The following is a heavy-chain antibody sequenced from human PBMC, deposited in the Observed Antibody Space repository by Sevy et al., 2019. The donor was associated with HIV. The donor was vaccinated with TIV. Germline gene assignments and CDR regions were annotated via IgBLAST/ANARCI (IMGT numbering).Heavy chain of an antibody. CDR1: GGSISSYY. J-gene: IGHJ3*02. CDR3: ARDRGGTGPAATNDAFDI. Sequence: SETLSLTCTVSGGSISSYYWSWIRQPAGKGLEWIGRIYTSGSTNYNPSLKSRVTMSVDTSKNQFSLKLSSVTAADTAVYYCARDRGGTGPAATNDAFDIWGQGTMVTVSS. CDR2: IYTSGST. D-gene: IGHD2-2*01. V-gene: IGHV4-4*07.